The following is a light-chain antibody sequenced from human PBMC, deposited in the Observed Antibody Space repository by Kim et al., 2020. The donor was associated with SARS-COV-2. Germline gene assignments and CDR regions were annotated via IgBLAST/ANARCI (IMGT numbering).Light chain of an antibody. CDR2: DVT. Sequence: GQSITISCTGTSSDVGAYNYVSWYQQHPGKAPKLMIFDVTKRPSGISSRFSGSKSGNTASLTISGLQAEDEADYYCSSYASSDTLLFGGGTQLTVL. CDR1: SSDVGAYNY. V-gene: IGLV2-14*03. CDR3: SSYASSDTLL. J-gene: IGLJ2*01.